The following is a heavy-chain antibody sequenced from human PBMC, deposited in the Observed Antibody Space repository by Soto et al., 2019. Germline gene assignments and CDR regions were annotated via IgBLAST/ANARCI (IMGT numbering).Heavy chain of an antibody. Sequence: EVQVVESGGGLVKPGGSLRLSCNFSFSMYSMDWVRQAPGKGLEWVASISSGSAFIKYADSVKGRFTISRDNGKNSVSLQMDSLRVEDTAMYYCTRVQGGSYDSWFDPWGRGTLVTVSS. CDR3: TRVQGGSYDSWFDP. V-gene: IGHV3-21*01. CDR2: ISSGSAFI. CDR1: SFSMYS. D-gene: IGHD1-26*01. J-gene: IGHJ5*02.